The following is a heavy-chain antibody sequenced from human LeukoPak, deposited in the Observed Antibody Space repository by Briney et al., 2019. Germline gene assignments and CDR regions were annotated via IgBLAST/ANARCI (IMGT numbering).Heavy chain of an antibody. J-gene: IGHJ4*02. V-gene: IGHV4-61*01. D-gene: IGHD5-18*01. CDR2: VYYSGST. Sequence: KASETLSLTCLVSGGSINISPYYWSWLRQPPGKGLEWIGYVYYSGSTTYNPSLKSRVTISVDTSKNQFSLKLSSVPAADTAVYYCARGGYSYGPNGPAYFDYWGQGTLVTVSS. CDR3: ARGGYSYGPNGPAYFDY. CDR1: GGSINISPYY.